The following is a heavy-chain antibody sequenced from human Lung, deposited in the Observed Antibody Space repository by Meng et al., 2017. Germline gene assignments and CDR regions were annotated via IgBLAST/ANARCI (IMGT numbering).Heavy chain of an antibody. D-gene: IGHD2-21*01. Sequence: QVQLVQSGADVKKPGASVKVSGKASGYTFTAYYLHWVRQAPGQGLEWMGRINPNSGGTNFAQKFQGRVIMTRDTSISTAYMELSSLGFDDTAVYYCAKALGWGSSPDYWGQGILVTVSS. CDR2: INPNSGGT. CDR1: GYTFTAYY. V-gene: IGHV1-2*06. CDR3: AKALGWGSSPDY. J-gene: IGHJ4*02.